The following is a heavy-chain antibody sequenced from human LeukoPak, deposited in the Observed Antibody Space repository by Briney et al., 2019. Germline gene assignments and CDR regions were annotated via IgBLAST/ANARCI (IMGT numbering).Heavy chain of an antibody. Sequence: GGSLRLSCAASGFTFSSYAMSWVRQVPGKGLEWVSVISGSGDNTYYADSVKDRFTISRDNSKNMLYLQMNSLRAEDTAVYYCAKWKYSNSGIDGYWGQGTLVTVSS. CDR2: ISGSGDNT. J-gene: IGHJ4*02. D-gene: IGHD6-6*01. V-gene: IGHV3-23*01. CDR1: GFTFSSYA. CDR3: AKWKYSNSGIDGY.